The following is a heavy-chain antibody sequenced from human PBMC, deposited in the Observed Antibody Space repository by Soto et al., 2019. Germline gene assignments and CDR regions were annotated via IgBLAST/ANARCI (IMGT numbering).Heavy chain of an antibody. D-gene: IGHD2-2*01. CDR1: GYTFTTFW. Sequence: PGESLKISCTGFGYTFTTFWISWVRQMPGKGLERMGRIDPRDSYANYSPSFQGHVTISLDKSISTAYLQWGSLKASDTAMYYCAGVVCSTTTCDSWFGRRRQGTLF. J-gene: IGHJ5*02. CDR3: AGVVCSTTTCDSWFGR. CDR2: IDPRDSYA. V-gene: IGHV5-10-1*01.